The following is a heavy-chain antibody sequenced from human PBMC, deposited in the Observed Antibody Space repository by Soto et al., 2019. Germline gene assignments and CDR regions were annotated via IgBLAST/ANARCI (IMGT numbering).Heavy chain of an antibody. J-gene: IGHJ6*02. CDR2: ISAYNGNT. D-gene: IGHD6-13*01. CDR3: ARDKGIAAAGKDYYYYGMDV. CDR1: GYTFTSYG. V-gene: IGHV1-18*01. Sequence: QVQLVQSGAEVKKPGASVKVSCKASGYTFTSYGISWVRQAPGQGLEWMGWISAYNGNTNYAQKLQGRVTMTTDTSXXTXYXVLRSLRSDDTAVYYCARDKGIAAAGKDYYYYGMDVWGQGTTVTVSS.